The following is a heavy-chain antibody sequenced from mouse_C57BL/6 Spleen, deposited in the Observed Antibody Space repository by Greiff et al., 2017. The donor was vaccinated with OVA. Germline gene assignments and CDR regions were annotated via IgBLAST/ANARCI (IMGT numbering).Heavy chain of an antibody. Sequence: EVKVEESGGGLVKPGGSLKLSCAASGFTFSSYAMSWVRQTPEKRLEWVATISDGGSYTYYPDNVKGRFTISRDNAKNNLYLQMSHLKSEDTAMYYCAREGSGYGYWGQGTTLTVSS. CDR2: ISDGGSYT. D-gene: IGHD3-2*02. CDR3: AREGSGYGY. CDR1: GFTFSSYA. J-gene: IGHJ2*01. V-gene: IGHV5-4*01.